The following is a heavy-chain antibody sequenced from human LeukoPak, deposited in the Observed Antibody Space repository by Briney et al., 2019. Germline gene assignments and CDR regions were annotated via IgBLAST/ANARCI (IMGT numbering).Heavy chain of an antibody. CDR2: ISANDATT. CDR1: GFTYKSHA. D-gene: IGHD3-10*01. Sequence: PGGSLCLSCVASGFTYKSHAMSWVRQAPGKGLEWVSGISANDATTYYTDSVSGRFTISRDNSKNTVYLQMSSLSAEDTAIYYCAKDQGFSYYYLDYWGQGILVTVSS. CDR3: AKDQGFSYYYLDY. J-gene: IGHJ4*02. V-gene: IGHV3-23*01.